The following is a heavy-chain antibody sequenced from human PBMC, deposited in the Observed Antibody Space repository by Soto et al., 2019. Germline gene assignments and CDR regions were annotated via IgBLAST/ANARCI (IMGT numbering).Heavy chain of an antibody. CDR3: ARDSQWGYSTGH. Sequence: SETLSLTCTVSGGSISSSSYYWGWIRQPPGKGLEWIGSIYYSGSTYYNPSLKSRVTISVDTSKNQFSLELRSVTAADTAVYYCARDSQWGYSTGHWGQGTLVTVSS. CDR2: IYYSGST. J-gene: IGHJ4*02. V-gene: IGHV4-39*07. D-gene: IGHD6-25*01. CDR1: GGSISSSSYY.